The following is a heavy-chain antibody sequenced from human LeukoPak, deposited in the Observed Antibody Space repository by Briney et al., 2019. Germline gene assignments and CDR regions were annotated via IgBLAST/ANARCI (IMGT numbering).Heavy chain of an antibody. CDR2: INPNSGGT. J-gene: IGHJ5*02. D-gene: IGHD1-7*01. Sequence: ASVKVSCKASGYTFTGYYMHWVRQAPGQGLEWMGWINPNSGGTNYAQKFQGRVTMTRDTSISTAYMELSRLRSDDTAVYYCARQPPLNWNYVEGNWFDPWGQGTLATVSS. V-gene: IGHV1-2*02. CDR3: ARQPPLNWNYVEGNWFDP. CDR1: GYTFTGYY.